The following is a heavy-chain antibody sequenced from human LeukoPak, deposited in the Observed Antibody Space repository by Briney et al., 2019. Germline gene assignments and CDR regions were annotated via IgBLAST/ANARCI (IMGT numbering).Heavy chain of an antibody. Sequence: SETLSLTCTVSGGSIRSYYWSWIRQPPGKGLEWIGYIYYSGSTNYNPSLKSRVTISVDTSKNQFSLKLSSVTAADTAVYYCARALSRGSSGYYFDYWGQGTLVTVSS. CDR2: IYYSGST. CDR1: GGSIRSYY. V-gene: IGHV4-59*01. CDR3: ARALSRGSSGYYFDY. D-gene: IGHD3-22*01. J-gene: IGHJ4*02.